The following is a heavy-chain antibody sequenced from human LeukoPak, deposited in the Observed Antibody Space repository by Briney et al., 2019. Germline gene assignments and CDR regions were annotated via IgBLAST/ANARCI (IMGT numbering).Heavy chain of an antibody. CDR1: GGTFSSYA. CDR3: PSASSKRYFDWLFDY. Sequence: SVKVSCKASGGTFSSYAISWVRQAPGQGLEWMGGIIPIFGTANYAQKFQGRVTITADESTSTAYMELSSLRSEDTAVYYCPSASSKRYFDWLFDYWGQGTLVTVSS. J-gene: IGHJ4*02. D-gene: IGHD3-9*01. CDR2: IIPIFGTA. V-gene: IGHV1-69*01.